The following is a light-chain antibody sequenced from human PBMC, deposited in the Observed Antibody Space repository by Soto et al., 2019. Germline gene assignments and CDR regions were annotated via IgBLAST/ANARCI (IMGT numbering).Light chain of an antibody. V-gene: IGKV1-5*03. CDR1: QSISSW. Sequence: DIQMTQSPSTLSASVGDRVTMTCRASQSISSWLAWYQQKPWKAPKLLIYKASSLESGVPSRFNGSGSGTEFTLTISSLQPDEFATYYCQQYNSYSYSFGQGSKLEIK. CDR2: KAS. CDR3: QQYNSYSYS. J-gene: IGKJ2*01.